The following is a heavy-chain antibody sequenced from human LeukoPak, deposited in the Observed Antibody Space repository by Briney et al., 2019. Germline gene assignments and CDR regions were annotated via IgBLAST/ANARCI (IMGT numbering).Heavy chain of an antibody. Sequence: GGSLRLSCAASGFTFSSYSMNWVRQAPGKGLEWVSSISSSSSYIYYADSVKGRFTISRDNAKNSLYLQMNSLRAEDTAVYYCARDRFLEWLLSTYYYYGMDVWGQGTTVTVSS. CDR1: GFTFSSYS. J-gene: IGHJ6*02. CDR3: ARDRFLEWLLSTYYYYGMDV. D-gene: IGHD3-3*01. CDR2: ISSSSSYI. V-gene: IGHV3-21*01.